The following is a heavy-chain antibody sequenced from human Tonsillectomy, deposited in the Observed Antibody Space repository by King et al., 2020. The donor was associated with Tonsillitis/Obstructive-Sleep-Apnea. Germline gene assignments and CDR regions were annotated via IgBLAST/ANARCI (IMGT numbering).Heavy chain of an antibody. D-gene: IGHD3-9*01. J-gene: IGHJ6*03. V-gene: IGHV3-30*01. CDR3: SRPQDVLRYFDWLLEDYYYYYMDV. Sequence: VQLVESGGGVVQPWRSLRLSCAASGFTFSSYAMHWVRQAPGKGLEWVAVISYDGRNKYYADSGKGRFTISIGNSKNTLYLQMNSLRAGDTAVYYCSRPQDVLRYFDWLLEDYYYYYMDVWGKGTTVTVSS. CDR1: GFTFSSYA. CDR2: ISYDGRNK.